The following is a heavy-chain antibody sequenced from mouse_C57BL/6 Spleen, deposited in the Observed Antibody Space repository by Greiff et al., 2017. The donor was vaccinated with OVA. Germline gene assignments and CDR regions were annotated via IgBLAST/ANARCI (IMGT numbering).Heavy chain of an antibody. CDR3: TRRRNYYAMDD. Sequence: QVQLQQSGAELVRPGASVTLSCKASGYTFTDYEMHWVKQTPVHGLEWIGAIDPETGGTAYNQKFKGKAILTADKSSSTAYMELRSLASEDSAVYYCTRRRNYYAMDDWGQGTSVTVSS. J-gene: IGHJ4*01. CDR2: IDPETGGT. V-gene: IGHV1-15*01. CDR1: GYTFTDYE.